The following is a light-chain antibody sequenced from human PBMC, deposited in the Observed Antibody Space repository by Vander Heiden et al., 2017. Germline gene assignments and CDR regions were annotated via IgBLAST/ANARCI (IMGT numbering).Light chain of an antibody. V-gene: IGLV3-21*02. Sequence: SYVLTQPPSVSVAPGQTARSTCGGNNIGSKSVHWYQQKPGQAPVMGVYDDSDRPSGIPERVAGSNSGNTATLTISRVEAGDEADDDGQVWVSSSDHPGNVVFGGGTKLTVL. CDR2: DDS. CDR1: NIGSKS. CDR3: QVWVSSSDHPGNVV. J-gene: IGLJ2*01.